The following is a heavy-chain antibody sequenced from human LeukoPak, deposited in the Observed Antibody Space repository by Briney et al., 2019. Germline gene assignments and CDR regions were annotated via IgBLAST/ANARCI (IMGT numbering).Heavy chain of an antibody. Sequence: GGSLRLSCAASGFTVSSSYMSWVRQAPGKGLEWVSVIYSNGDTYYADSVKGRFTISRDNSKNTLYLQMNSLRAEDTAVYYCARVLGGGMDFDYWGQGTLVTVSS. CDR3: ARVLGGGMDFDY. V-gene: IGHV3-66*03. D-gene: IGHD2-8*01. CDR1: GFTVSSSY. J-gene: IGHJ4*02. CDR2: IYSNGDT.